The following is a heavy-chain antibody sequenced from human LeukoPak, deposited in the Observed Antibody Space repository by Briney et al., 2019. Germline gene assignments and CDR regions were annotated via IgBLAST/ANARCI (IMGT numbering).Heavy chain of an antibody. CDR2: INPNSGGT. D-gene: IGHD3-3*01. V-gene: IGHV1-2*02. CDR3: ARDCGITIFGVVTPDY. CDR1: GYTSTGYY. Sequence: ASVKVSCKASGYTSTGYYMHWVRQAPGQGLEWMGWINPNSGGTNYAQKFQGRVTMTRDTSISTAYMELSRLRSDDTAVYYCARDCGITIFGVVTPDYWGQGTLVTVSS. J-gene: IGHJ4*02.